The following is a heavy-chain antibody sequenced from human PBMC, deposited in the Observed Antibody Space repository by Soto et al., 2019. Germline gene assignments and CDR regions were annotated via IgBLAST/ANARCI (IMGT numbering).Heavy chain of an antibody. CDR3: ASLMSSGYYCGMDV. CDR1: GGTFSSYT. CDR2: IIPILGIA. Sequence: QVPLVQSGAEVKKPGSSVKVSCKASGGTFSSYTISWVRQAPGQGLEWMGRIIPILGIANYAQKFQGRVTITADKSTSTAYMELSSLRSEDTAVYYCASLMSSGYYCGMDVWGQGTTVTVSS. J-gene: IGHJ6*02. V-gene: IGHV1-69*02. D-gene: IGHD3-10*01.